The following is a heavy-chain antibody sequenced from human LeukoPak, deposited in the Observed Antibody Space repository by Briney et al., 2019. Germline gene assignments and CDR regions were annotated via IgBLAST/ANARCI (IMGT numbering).Heavy chain of an antibody. J-gene: IGHJ4*02. Sequence: GASLKLSCKGSGYTFTSYWIGWVRPMPGKGLEWMGIIYPGDSATKYSPSFQGQVTISADKSITTAYLQWSSLKASDTAMYYCARVPFGDYAPDYWGQGTLVTVSS. CDR2: IYPGDSAT. D-gene: IGHD4-17*01. CDR3: ARVPFGDYAPDY. V-gene: IGHV5-51*01. CDR1: GYTFTSYW.